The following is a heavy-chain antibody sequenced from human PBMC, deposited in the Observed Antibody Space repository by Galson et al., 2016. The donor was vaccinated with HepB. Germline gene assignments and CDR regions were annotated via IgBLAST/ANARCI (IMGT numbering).Heavy chain of an antibody. D-gene: IGHD6-19*01. V-gene: IGHV3-7*01. J-gene: IGHJ4*02. Sequence: SLRLSCAASGFTFSRYWMTWFRQAPGKGLEWVANINQDGGHKNYVDSVKGRFAVSRDDAKNSLFLQLNSLRVEDTAVYYCARDPSSSSTGWYYFDSWGQGTLVTVSS. CDR1: GFTFSRYW. CDR3: ARDPSSSSTGWYYFDS. CDR2: INQDGGHK.